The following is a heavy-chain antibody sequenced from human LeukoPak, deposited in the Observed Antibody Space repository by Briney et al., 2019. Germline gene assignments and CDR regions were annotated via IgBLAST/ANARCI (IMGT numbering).Heavy chain of an antibody. CDR1: GYTFTSYG. V-gene: IGHV1-18*01. J-gene: IGHJ5*02. CDR3: ARVTDSWLVRSWFDP. Sequence: GASVKVSCKASGYTFTSYGISWVRQAPGQGLEWMGWISAYNGNTNYAQKLQGRVTMTTDTSTSTAYMELRSLRSDDTAVYYCARVTDSWLVRSWFDPWGQGTLVTVSS. D-gene: IGHD6-19*01. CDR2: ISAYNGNT.